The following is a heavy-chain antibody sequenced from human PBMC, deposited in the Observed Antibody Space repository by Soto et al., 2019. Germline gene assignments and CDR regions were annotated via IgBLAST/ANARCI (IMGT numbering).Heavy chain of an antibody. CDR1: GFTFSGYA. CDR2: ISGDGGST. J-gene: IGHJ5*02. CDR3: AKNQGVELVPLATVDWFDP. D-gene: IGHD1-26*01. Sequence: GGSLRLSCAASGFTFSGYAMSWVRQAPGKGLEWVSAISGDGGSTFSADSVKGRFTISRDNSKSTVYLELNNLSAEDTAVYHCAKNQGVELVPLATVDWFDPWGQGSVVTVSS. V-gene: IGHV3-23*01.